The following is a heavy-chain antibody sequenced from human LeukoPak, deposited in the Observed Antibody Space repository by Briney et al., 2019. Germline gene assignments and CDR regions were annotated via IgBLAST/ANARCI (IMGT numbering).Heavy chain of an antibody. CDR2: IKSKTDGGTT. D-gene: IGHD3-22*01. CDR3: TTDTYYYDSSGYYYVDY. CDR1: GFTFSNAW. Sequence: GGSLRLSCAASGFTFSNAWMNWVRQAPGKGLEWVGRIKSKTDGGTTDYAAPVKGRFTISRDDSKNTLNLQMNSLKTEDTAVYYCTTDTYYYDSSGYYYVDYWGQGTLVTVSS. V-gene: IGHV3-15*07. J-gene: IGHJ4*02.